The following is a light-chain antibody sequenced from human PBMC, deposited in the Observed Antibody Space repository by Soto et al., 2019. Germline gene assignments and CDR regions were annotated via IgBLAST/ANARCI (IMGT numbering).Light chain of an antibody. Sequence: QSVLTQPPSVSAAPGQKVTISCSGSSSNIGINYVSWYQQLPRTAPKLLIYDNNKRPSGIPDRFSGSKSGTSATLVITGLQIGDEADYYCGTWDSSLSAVVFGGGTKLTVL. V-gene: IGLV1-51*01. CDR1: SSNIGINY. J-gene: IGLJ2*01. CDR3: GTWDSSLSAVV. CDR2: DNN.